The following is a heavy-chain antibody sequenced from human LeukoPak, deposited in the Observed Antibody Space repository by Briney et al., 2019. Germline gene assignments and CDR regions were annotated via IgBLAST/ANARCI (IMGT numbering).Heavy chain of an antibody. CDR2: FCYGGGST. V-gene: IGHV3-23*01. J-gene: IGHJ6*03. CDR3: AKGGVSYYSHYYMDV. Sequence: GGSLTLFCAASGFIFSNFAMIWLRQAPGKGLEWISPFCYGGGSTYYADAVKGRFTISRDNSKNTLSLQMNSLRAEDSAIYYCAKGGVSYYSHYYMDVWGKGTTVTVSS. D-gene: IGHD5/OR15-5a*01. CDR1: GFIFSNFA.